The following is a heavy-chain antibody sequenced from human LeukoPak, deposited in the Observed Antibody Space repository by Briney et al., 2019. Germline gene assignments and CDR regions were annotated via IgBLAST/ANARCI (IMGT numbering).Heavy chain of an antibody. J-gene: IGHJ6*02. CDR2: IYHSGST. Sequence: PSETLSLTCAVSGDSISSGGYSWSWIRQPPGKGLEWIGYIYHSGSTYYNPSLKSRVTISVDRSKNQFSLKLSSVTAAGTAVYYCAAAYYYYGMDVWGQGTTVTVSS. CDR1: GDSISSGGYS. CDR3: AAAYYYYGMDV. V-gene: IGHV4-30-2*01. D-gene: IGHD6-13*01.